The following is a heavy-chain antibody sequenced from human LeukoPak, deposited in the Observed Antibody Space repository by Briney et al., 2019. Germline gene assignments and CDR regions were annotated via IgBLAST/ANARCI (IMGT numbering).Heavy chain of an antibody. D-gene: IGHD6-19*01. CDR3: AISGWYTGPFDY. J-gene: IGHJ4*02. CDR2: INHSGST. CDR1: GGSISSGGYY. V-gene: IGHV4-31*03. Sequence: SQTLSLTCTVSGGSISSGGYYWSWIRQPPGKGLEWIGEINHSGSTNYNPSLKSRVTISVDTSKNQFSLKLSSVTAADTAVYYCAISGWYTGPFDYWGQGTLVTVSS.